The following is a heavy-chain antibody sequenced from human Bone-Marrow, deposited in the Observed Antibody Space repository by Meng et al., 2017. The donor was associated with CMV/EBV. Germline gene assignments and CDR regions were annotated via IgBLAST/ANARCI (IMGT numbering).Heavy chain of an antibody. Sequence: SETLSLTCTVSGGSISSSSYYRGWIRKPPGKGLEWIGSIYYSGGTYYNPSLKSRVTISVDTSKNQFSLTLSSVTAADTAVYYWSVHQKRLDAFDIWSQGPMVTF. J-gene: IGHJ3*02. CDR3: SVHQKRLDAFDI. D-gene: IGHD6-25*01. CDR2: IYYSGGT. CDR1: GGSISSSSYY. V-gene: IGHV4-39*07.